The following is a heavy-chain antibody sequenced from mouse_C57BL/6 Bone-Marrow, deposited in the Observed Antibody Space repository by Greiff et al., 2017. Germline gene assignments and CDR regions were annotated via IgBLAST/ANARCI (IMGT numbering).Heavy chain of an antibody. CDR3: TDGYDYFDY. D-gene: IGHD2-2*01. CDR2: IDPETGGT. J-gene: IGHJ2*01. Sequence: VKVVESGAELVRPGASVTLSCKASGYTFTDYEMHWVKQTPVHGLEWIGAIDPETGGTAYNQKFKGKAILTADKSSSTAYMELRSLTSEDSAVYYCTDGYDYFDYWGQGTTLTVSS. CDR1: GYTFTDYE. V-gene: IGHV1-15*01.